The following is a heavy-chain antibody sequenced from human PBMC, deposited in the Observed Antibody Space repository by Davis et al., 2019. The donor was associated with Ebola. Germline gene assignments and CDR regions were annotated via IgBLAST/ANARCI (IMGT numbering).Heavy chain of an antibody. CDR2: ISGSGGST. V-gene: IGHV3-23*01. CDR3: AKASIYCSGGSCYGGDY. J-gene: IGHJ4*02. Sequence: GGSLRLSCAASGFTFSSYAMSWVRQAPGKGLEWVSAISGSGGSTYYADSVKGRFTISRDNSKNTLYLQMNSLRAEDTAVYYCAKASIYCSGGSCYGGDYWGQGTLVTASS. D-gene: IGHD2-15*01. CDR1: GFTFSSYA.